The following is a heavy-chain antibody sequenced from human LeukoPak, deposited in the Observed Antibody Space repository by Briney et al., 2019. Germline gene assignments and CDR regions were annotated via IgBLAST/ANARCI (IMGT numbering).Heavy chain of an antibody. J-gene: IGHJ4*02. D-gene: IGHD6-25*01. CDR2: AFYTGTT. CDR1: GGSINNYY. V-gene: IGHV4-59*08. Sequence: SETLSLTCTASGGSINNYYWSWIRQPPGKGLEWIGQAFYTGTTKYNPSLKSRVTISIDTSKNQFSLKVTSVTAADTAVYYCARLAKYSSGLDWGQGTLVTVSS. CDR3: ARLAKYSSGLD.